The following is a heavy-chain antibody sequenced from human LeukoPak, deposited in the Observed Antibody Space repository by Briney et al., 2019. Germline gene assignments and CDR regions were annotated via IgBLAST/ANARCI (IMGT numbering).Heavy chain of an antibody. D-gene: IGHD3-22*01. V-gene: IGHV3-7*01. CDR3: ARTLILPDYYDSSGYPYYFDY. J-gene: IGHJ4*02. Sequence: PGGSLRLSCAASGFTFSSYWMSWVRQAPGKGLEWVANIKQDGSEKYYVDSVKGRFTISRDNAKNSLYLQMNSLRAEDTAVYYCARTLILPDYYDSSGYPYYFDYWGQGTLVTVSS. CDR1: GFTFSSYW. CDR2: IKQDGSEK.